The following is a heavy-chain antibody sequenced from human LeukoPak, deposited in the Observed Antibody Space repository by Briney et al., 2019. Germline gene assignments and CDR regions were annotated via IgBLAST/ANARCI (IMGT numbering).Heavy chain of an antibody. CDR2: IYSGGRT. V-gene: IGHV3-66*04. J-gene: IGHJ4*02. Sequence: GGSLRLSCAASGFTVSSNYMSWVRQAPGKGLEWVSVIYSGGRTYYADSVKGRFTISRDNSKNTLYLQMNSLRAEDTAVYYCARRRDYGDYRADYWGQGTLVTVSS. D-gene: IGHD4-17*01. CDR3: ARRRDYGDYRADY. CDR1: GFTVSSNY.